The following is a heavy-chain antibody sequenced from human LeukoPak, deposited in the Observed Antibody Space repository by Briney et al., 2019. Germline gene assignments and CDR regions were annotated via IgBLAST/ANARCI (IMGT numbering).Heavy chain of an antibody. CDR3: AMLRGSYVH. CDR2: VYYSGST. D-gene: IGHD1-26*01. V-gene: IGHV4-39*07. CDR1: GGSISSNNYF. Sequence: SETLSLTCSVSGGSISSNNYFWGWIRQPPGKGLEWIGTVYYSGSTNYNPSLKSRVTISVDTSKNQFSLKLSSVTAADTAVYYCAMLRGSYVHWGQGTLVTVSS. J-gene: IGHJ4*02.